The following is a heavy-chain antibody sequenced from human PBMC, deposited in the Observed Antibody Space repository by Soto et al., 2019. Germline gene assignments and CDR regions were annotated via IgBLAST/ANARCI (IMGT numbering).Heavy chain of an antibody. J-gene: IGHJ4*02. V-gene: IGHV4-59*08. D-gene: IGHD2-21*02. CDR1: GGSISSYY. CDR2: IYYSEST. Sequence: NPSETLSLTCTFSGGSISSYYWSWIRQPPGKELQYIGYIYYSESTNYNPSLKSRVTISDDTSRNQFSLTLSSVTAADTAVYYCARHLPYCGGDCYSLDYWGQGTLVTVSS. CDR3: ARHLPYCGGDCYSLDY.